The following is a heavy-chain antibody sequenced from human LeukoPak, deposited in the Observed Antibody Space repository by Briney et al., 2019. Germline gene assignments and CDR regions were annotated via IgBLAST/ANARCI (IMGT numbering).Heavy chain of an antibody. CDR1: GYTFTSYD. CDR2: MNPNSGNT. D-gene: IGHD4-17*01. V-gene: IGHV1-8*01. Sequence: ASVKVSCKASGYTFTSYDINWVRQATGQGREWMGWMNPNSGNTGYAQKFQGRVTMTRNTSISTAYMELSSLRSEDTAVYYCAREVMTTVTMYDYWGQGTLVTVSS. J-gene: IGHJ4*02. CDR3: AREVMTTVTMYDY.